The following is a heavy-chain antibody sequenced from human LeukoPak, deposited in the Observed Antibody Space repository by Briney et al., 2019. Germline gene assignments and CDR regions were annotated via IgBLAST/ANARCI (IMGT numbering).Heavy chain of an antibody. Sequence: ASVKVSCKASGHTFTSYYMHWVRQAPGQGLEWMGIINPSGGSTSYAQKFQGRVTMTRDTSTSTVYMELSSLRSEDTAVYYCARDWGYYYDSSGYYYFDYWGQGTLVTVSS. V-gene: IGHV1-46*01. D-gene: IGHD3-22*01. CDR1: GHTFTSYY. CDR3: ARDWGYYYDSSGYYYFDY. J-gene: IGHJ4*02. CDR2: INPSGGST.